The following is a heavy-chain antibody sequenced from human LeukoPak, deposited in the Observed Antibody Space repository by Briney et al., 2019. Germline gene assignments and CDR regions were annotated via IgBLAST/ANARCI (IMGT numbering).Heavy chain of an antibody. CDR1: GGSISSGDYY. CDR3: ARARCSSTSCYISDGAFDI. Sequence: SSETLSLTCTVSGGSISSGDYYWSWIRQPPGKGLEWIGYIYYSGSTYYNPSLNSRVTISVDTSKNQFSLKLSSVTAADTAVYYCARARCSSTSCYISDGAFDIWGQGTMVTVSS. D-gene: IGHD2-2*02. V-gene: IGHV4-30-4*08. J-gene: IGHJ3*02. CDR2: IYYSGST.